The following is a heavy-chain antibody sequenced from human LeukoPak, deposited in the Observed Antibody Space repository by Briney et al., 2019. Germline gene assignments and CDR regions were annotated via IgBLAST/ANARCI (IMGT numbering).Heavy chain of an antibody. D-gene: IGHD6-13*01. Sequence: PSETLSLTCTVSGGSMSSYYWSWIRQPPGKGLEWTGYVSYSGSTKYNSSLKSRVTISVDTSKNQFSLKLSSVTAADTAVYYCARGPIDFRSGWYSNILYRYYYYGMDVWGQGTTVTVSS. CDR2: VSYSGST. CDR3: ARGPIDFRSGWYSNILYRYYYYGMDV. CDR1: GGSMSSYY. J-gene: IGHJ6*02. V-gene: IGHV4-59*12.